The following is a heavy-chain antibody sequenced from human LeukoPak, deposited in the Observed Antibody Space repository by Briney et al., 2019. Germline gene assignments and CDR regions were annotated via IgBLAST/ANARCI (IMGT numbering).Heavy chain of an antibody. V-gene: IGHV1-46*01. CDR1: GYTFTSYY. Sequence: ASVKVSCKASGYTFTSYYMHWVRQAPGQGLERMGIINPSGGSTSYAQKFQGRVTMTRDTSTSTVYMELSSLRSEDTAVYYCARDEAVVGYSYGYLVYWGQGTLVTVSS. CDR3: ARDEAVVGYSYGYLVY. D-gene: IGHD5-18*01. J-gene: IGHJ4*02. CDR2: INPSGGST.